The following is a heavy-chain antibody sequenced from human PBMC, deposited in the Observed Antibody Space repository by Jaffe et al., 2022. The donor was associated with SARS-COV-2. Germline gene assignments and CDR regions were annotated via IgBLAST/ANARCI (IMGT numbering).Heavy chain of an antibody. Sequence: EVHLVESGGGLVKPGGSLRLSCAASGFTFSSYSMNWVRQAPGEGLEWVSSVGSSTSYIYYADSVKGRFTISRDNAKNSLYLQMNSLRAEDTAVYYCLSTPYYYGMDVWGQGTTVTVSS. CDR3: LSTPYYYGMDV. J-gene: IGHJ6*02. V-gene: IGHV3-21*01. CDR2: VGSSTSYI. D-gene: IGHD3-3*02. CDR1: GFTFSSYS.